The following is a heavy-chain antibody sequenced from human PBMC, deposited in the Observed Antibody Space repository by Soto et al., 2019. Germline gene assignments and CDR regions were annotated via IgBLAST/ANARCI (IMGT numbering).Heavy chain of an antibody. CDR1: GFTFSSYG. D-gene: IGHD4-17*01. V-gene: IGHV3-33*01. J-gene: IGHJ4*01. CDR3: ARGGGPTAVLGY. CDR2: IWYDGSNK. Sequence: QVQLVESGGGVVQPGRSLRLSCAASGFTFSSYGMHWVRQAPGKGLEWVAVIWYDGSNKYYADSVKGRFTISRDNSKNTLYLQMNSLRAEDTAVYYCARGGGPTAVLGYLGHGTLVTVSS.